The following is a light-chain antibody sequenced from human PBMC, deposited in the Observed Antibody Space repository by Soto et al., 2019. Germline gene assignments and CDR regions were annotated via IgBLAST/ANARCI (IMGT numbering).Light chain of an antibody. CDR1: QSVSSSY. CDR2: GAS. CDR3: QQYGSSIFT. J-gene: IGKJ3*01. V-gene: IGKV3-20*01. Sequence: EIALTQSPGTLSLSPGERATLSCRASQSVSSSYLAWYQQKPGQAPRLLIYGASSRATGIPDRFSGSGSGTDFTRTISRLEPEDFAVYYCQQYGSSIFTFGPGTNVDIK.